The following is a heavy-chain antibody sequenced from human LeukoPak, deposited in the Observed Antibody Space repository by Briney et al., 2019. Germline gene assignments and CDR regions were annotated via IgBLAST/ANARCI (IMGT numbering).Heavy chain of an antibody. J-gene: IGHJ6*02. V-gene: IGHV3-33*01. CDR1: GFTFSSYG. Sequence: GGSLRLSCAASGFTFSSYGMHWVRQAPGKGLEWVAVIWYDGSNKFYADSVKGRFTISRDNSKNTLFLQMNSLRAEDTAVYYCARVGMVSRVGYYYYGMDVWGQGTTVTVSS. D-gene: IGHD2-8*01. CDR2: IWYDGSNK. CDR3: ARVGMVSRVGYYYYGMDV.